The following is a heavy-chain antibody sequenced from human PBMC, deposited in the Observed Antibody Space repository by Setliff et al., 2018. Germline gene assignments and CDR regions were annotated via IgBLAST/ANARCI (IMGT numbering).Heavy chain of an antibody. D-gene: IGHD6-13*01. V-gene: IGHV4-39*07. CDR1: GGSISSSSYY. CDR2: IYHSGST. Sequence: PSETLSLTCTVSGGSISSSSYYWGWVRQPPGKGLEWIGEIYHSGSTNYNPSLKSRVTISVDKSKNQFSLKLSSVTAADTAVYYCARRRLYSSSWFEGAFDIWGQGTMVTVSS. J-gene: IGHJ3*02. CDR3: ARRRLYSSSWFEGAFDI.